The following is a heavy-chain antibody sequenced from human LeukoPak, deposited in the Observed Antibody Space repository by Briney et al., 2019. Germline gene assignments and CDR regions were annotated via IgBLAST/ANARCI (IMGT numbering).Heavy chain of an antibody. V-gene: IGHV3-7*03. CDR3: AKASQQLVFYGMDV. J-gene: IGHJ6*04. D-gene: IGHD6-13*01. CDR2: IKQDGSEK. Sequence: GGSLRLSCAASGFTFSSYWMSWVRQAPGKGLEWVANIKQDGSEKYYVDSVKGRFTISRDNSKNTLYLQMNSLRAEDTAVYYCAKASQQLVFYGMDVWGKGTTVTVSS. CDR1: GFTFSSYW.